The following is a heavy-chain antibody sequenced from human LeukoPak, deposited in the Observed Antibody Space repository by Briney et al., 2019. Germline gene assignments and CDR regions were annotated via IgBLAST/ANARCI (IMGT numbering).Heavy chain of an antibody. CDR1: GGSFSGYY. Sequence: SETLSLTCAVYGGSFSGYYWSWIRQPPGKGLEWIGEINHSGSTNYNPSLKSRVTMSVDTSKNQFSLKLSSVTAADTAVYYCARDIVVIPAAIRAGGYYYYGMDVWGQGTTVTVSS. CDR2: INHSGST. J-gene: IGHJ6*02. CDR3: ARDIVVIPAAIRAGGYYYYGMDV. V-gene: IGHV4-34*01. D-gene: IGHD2-2*02.